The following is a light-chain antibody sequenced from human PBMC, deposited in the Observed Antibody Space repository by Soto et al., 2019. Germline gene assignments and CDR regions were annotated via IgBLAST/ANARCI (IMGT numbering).Light chain of an antibody. J-gene: IGLJ3*02. CDR1: SSDVGAYNL. Sequence: QSVLTQPASVSGSPGQSITVSCTGTSSDVGAYNLVFWYQQHPGKAPRLIIYEGTKRPSGISHRFSGSKSDNTASLTISGLRAEDEAHYHCCSFAGSRTFVFGGGTKLTVL. CDR3: CSFAGSRTFV. CDR2: EGT. V-gene: IGLV2-23*01.